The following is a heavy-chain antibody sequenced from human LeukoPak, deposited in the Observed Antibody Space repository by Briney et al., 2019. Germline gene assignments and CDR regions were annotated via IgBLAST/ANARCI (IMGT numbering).Heavy chain of an antibody. D-gene: IGHD4-17*01. J-gene: IGHJ4*02. Sequence: PSETLSLTCAVYGRSFSGYYWSWIRQPPGKGLEWIGEINHSGSTNYNPSLKSRVTISVDTSKNQFSLKLSSVTAADTAVYYCARGVRGYGDYEVRWFDYWGQGTLVTVSS. V-gene: IGHV4-34*01. CDR2: INHSGST. CDR3: ARGVRGYGDYEVRWFDY. CDR1: GRSFSGYY.